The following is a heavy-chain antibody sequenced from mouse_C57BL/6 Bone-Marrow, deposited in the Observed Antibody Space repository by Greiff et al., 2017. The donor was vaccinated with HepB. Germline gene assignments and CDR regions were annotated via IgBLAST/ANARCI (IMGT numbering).Heavy chain of an antibody. V-gene: IGHV1-59*01. CDR3: ARGGGYPFAY. D-gene: IGHD2-2*01. J-gene: IGHJ3*01. CDR2: IDTSDSYT. CDR1: GYTFTSYW. Sequence: VQLQQSGAELVRPGTSVKLSCKASGYTFTSYWMHWVKQRPGQGLEWIGVIDTSDSYTNYNQKFKGKATLTVDTSSSTAYMQLSSLTSEDSAVYYCARGGGYPFAYWGQGTLVTVSA.